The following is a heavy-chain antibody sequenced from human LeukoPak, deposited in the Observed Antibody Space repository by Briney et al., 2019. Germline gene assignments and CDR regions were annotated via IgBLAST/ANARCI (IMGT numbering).Heavy chain of an antibody. J-gene: IGHJ4*02. V-gene: IGHV4-59*01. CDR2: IYYSGST. CDR1: GGSISSYY. Sequence: SETLSLTCTVSGGSISSYYWSWIRQPPGKGLEWIGYIYYSGSTNYNPSLKSRVTISVDTSKNQFSLKLSSVTAADTAVYYCARRSVITMVRGVMAATYYFDYWGQGTLVTVSS. CDR3: ARRSVITMVRGVMAATYYFDY. D-gene: IGHD3-10*01.